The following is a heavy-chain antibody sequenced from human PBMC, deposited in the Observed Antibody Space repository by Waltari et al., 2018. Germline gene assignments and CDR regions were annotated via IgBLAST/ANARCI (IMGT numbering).Heavy chain of an antibody. D-gene: IGHD3-22*01. V-gene: IGHV4-61*09. CDR3: ARALDSSGYYEPAFDY. Sequence: QVQLQESGPGLVKPSQTLSLTYTVSGGSISSGSYYWSWIRQPAGKGLEWIGYIYTSGSTNYNPSLKSRVTISVDTSKNQFSLKLSSVTAADTAVYYCARALDSSGYYEPAFDYWGQGTLVTVSS. CDR1: GGSISSGSYY. J-gene: IGHJ4*02. CDR2: IYTSGST.